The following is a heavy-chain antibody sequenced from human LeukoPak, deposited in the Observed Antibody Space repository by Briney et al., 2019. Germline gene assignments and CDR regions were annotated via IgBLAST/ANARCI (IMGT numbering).Heavy chain of an antibody. CDR1: GYSISSGYY. Sequence: SETLSLTCTVSGYSISSGYYWGWIRQPPGKGLEWIGSIYHSGSTYYNPSLKSRVTISVDTSKNQFSLKLSSVTAADTAVYYCARYYEPYDAFDIWGQGTMVTVSS. V-gene: IGHV4-38-2*02. J-gene: IGHJ3*02. CDR3: ARYYEPYDAFDI. D-gene: IGHD3-3*01. CDR2: IYHSGST.